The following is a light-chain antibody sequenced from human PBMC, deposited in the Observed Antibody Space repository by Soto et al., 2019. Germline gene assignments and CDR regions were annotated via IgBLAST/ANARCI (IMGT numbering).Light chain of an antibody. CDR3: QHYYTSYTT. V-gene: IGKV3-20*01. CDR1: QTVTSNY. CDR2: GAS. J-gene: IGKJ1*01. Sequence: EIVLTQSPGTLSLSPGERATLSCGASQTVTSNYSAWYQQKPGQAPRLLIFGASTRATGIPDRFSGSGSGTDFTLTISRLEPEDFAVYYCQHYYTSYTTFGQGTKVEIK.